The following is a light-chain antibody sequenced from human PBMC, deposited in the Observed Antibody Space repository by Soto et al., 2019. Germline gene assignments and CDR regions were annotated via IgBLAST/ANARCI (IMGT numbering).Light chain of an antibody. CDR3: CSYTGSYSYV. Sequence: QSALTQPLSVSGSPGQPVTIPCTGTSSDVGGYRYVSWYQQHPGKAPRLIIYDVTERPSGVPDRFSGSKSGNTASLTISGLQAEDEADYYCCSYTGSYSYVFGIGTKLTVL. CDR1: SSDVGGYRY. V-gene: IGLV2-11*01. J-gene: IGLJ1*01. CDR2: DVT.